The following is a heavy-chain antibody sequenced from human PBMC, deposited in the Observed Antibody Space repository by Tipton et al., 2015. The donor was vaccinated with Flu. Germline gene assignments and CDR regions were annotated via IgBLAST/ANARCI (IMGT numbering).Heavy chain of an antibody. J-gene: IGHJ4*02. CDR2: IYHTGNA. Sequence: TLSLTCSVSGYFIGSDYYWGWIRQPPGKGLEWIGNIYHTGNAYYNPSLKSRVTISVDRSKNQFSLKLTSVTAADTAVYYCARMDPWGSGSYSQFDSWGQGSLVTVSS. V-gene: IGHV4-38-2*01. CDR1: GYFIGSDYY. CDR3: ARMDPWGSGSYSQFDS. D-gene: IGHD3-10*01.